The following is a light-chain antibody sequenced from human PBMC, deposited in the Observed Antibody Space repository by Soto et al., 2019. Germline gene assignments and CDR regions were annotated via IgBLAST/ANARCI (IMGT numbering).Light chain of an antibody. CDR3: QHSDNLPLT. Sequence: DTQMTQSQSSLSASIGDRATITCQASQGIAKYLHWYQQKPGKAPKLLIYHASNLQTGVPSRFSGSGSGTHFTLIISSLQPDDIATYFCQHSDNLPLTFGGGTKVEIK. J-gene: IGKJ4*01. CDR2: HAS. V-gene: IGKV1-33*01. CDR1: QGIAKY.